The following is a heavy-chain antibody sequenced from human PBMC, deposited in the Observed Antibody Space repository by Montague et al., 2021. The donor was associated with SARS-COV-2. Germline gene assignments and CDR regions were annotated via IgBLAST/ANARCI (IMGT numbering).Heavy chain of an antibody. Sequence: SLRLSCAASGFTFNTYGMSWVRQAPGQELEWVSCISGSGGTYYAGSVKGRFAISRDTSNNTLYLQMNSLRAEDTAIYYCAKQRGTITTTFDYWGQGSLATVSS. CDR2: ISGSGGT. D-gene: IGHD1-1*01. CDR3: AKQRGTITTTFDY. CDR1: GFTFNTYG. J-gene: IGHJ4*02. V-gene: IGHV3-23*01.